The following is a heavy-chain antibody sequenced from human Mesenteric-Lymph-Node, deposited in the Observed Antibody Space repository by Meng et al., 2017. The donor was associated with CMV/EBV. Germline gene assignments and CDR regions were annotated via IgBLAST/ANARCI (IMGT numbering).Heavy chain of an antibody. J-gene: IGHJ5*02. CDR3: ARGTWSGWFDP. CDR2: IINAGKTI. CDR1: AFTCGVYY. D-gene: IGHD6-13*01. V-gene: IGHV3-11*01. Sequence: CAGAAFTCGVYYMSWIRQAPGKGLEWVSYIINAGKTIYYADSVSGLFTISKENTKDSLYLQMIMLTAENTAVYYWARGTWSGWFDPWGQGTLVTVSS.